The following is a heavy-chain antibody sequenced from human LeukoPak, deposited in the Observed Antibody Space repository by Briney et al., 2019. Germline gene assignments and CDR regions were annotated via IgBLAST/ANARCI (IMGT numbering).Heavy chain of an antibody. V-gene: IGHV3-66*01. J-gene: IGHJ4*02. D-gene: IGHD2-15*01. CDR2: IYSGGTT. Sequence: GGSLRPSCAASGFTVSSNYMTWVRQAPGKGLEWVSVIYSGGTTYYADSVKGRSTISRDNSKNTLYPQMNSLRAEDTAVYYCATSDCSGISCFSFDYWGQGTLVTVSS. CDR3: ATSDCSGISCFSFDY. CDR1: GFTVSSNY.